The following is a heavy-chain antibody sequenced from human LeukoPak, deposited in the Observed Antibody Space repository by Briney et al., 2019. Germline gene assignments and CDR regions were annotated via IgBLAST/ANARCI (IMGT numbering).Heavy chain of an antibody. J-gene: IGHJ4*02. CDR3: ASRDGYKADY. CDR1: GGTFSSYA. CDR2: IIPIFATA. D-gene: IGHD5-24*01. V-gene: IGHV1-69*01. Sequence: GSSVKVSCKASGGTFSSYAISWVRQAPGQGLEWMGGIIPIFATANYAQKFQGRVTITADESTSTAYMELSSLRSEDTAAYYCASRDGYKADYWGQGTLVTVSS.